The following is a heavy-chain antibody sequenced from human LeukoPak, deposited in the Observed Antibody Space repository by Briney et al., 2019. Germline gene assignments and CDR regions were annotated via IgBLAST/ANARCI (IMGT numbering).Heavy chain of an antibody. CDR2: IKQDGSEK. Sequence: PGGSLRLSCAASGFTLSRYWMSWVRQAPGKGLEWVANIKQDGSEKYYVDSVKGRFTISRDNAKISLYLQMNSLRAEDTAIYYCARSAGSSGWYEGYYFDYWGQGTLVTVSS. CDR3: ARSAGSSGWYEGYYFDY. D-gene: IGHD6-13*01. V-gene: IGHV3-7*01. J-gene: IGHJ4*02. CDR1: GFTLSRYW.